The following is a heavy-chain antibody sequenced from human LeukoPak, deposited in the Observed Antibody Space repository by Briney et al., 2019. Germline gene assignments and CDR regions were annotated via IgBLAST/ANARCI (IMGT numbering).Heavy chain of an antibody. V-gene: IGHV3-23*01. Sequence: GGSLRLSCAASGFTFSSYAMNWVRQAPGKGLEWVSAISGSGDTTYYADSVKGRFTIPRDNSKNTLYLQMNNLRAEDTAVYYCAKEPLYYYWGQGTLVTVSS. CDR1: GFTFSSYA. CDR3: AKEPLYYY. J-gene: IGHJ4*02. D-gene: IGHD2-21*01. CDR2: ISGSGDTT.